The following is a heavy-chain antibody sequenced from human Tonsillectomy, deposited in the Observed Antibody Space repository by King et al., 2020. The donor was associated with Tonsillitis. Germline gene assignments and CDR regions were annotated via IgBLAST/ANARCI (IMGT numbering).Heavy chain of an antibody. CDR2: ISYDRSHK. CDR3: AREWGDWGRWGFDS. CDR1: GFTFSSYD. D-gene: IGHD3-16*01. Sequence: VQLVESGGGVVQPGRSLRLSCAASGFTFSSYDLHWVRQAPGKGLEWVAVISYDRSHKYYAEAVKGRFIISRDNSNNTLYLQMNNLRAEDTAVYYCAREWGDWGRWGFDSWGQGTLITVSS. J-gene: IGHJ4*02. V-gene: IGHV3-33*01.